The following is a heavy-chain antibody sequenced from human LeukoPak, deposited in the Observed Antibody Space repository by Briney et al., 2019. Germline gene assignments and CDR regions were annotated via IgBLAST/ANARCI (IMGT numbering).Heavy chain of an antibody. Sequence: PGGSLRLCCAASGFTFSSDWMNWDRQAPGKGLEWVASINHNGNVNYYVDSVKGRFTISRDNAKNSLYLQMSNLRAEDTAVYFCARGGGLDVWGQGATVTVSS. CDR3: ARGGGLDV. CDR2: INHNGNVN. D-gene: IGHD3-16*01. V-gene: IGHV3-7*03. J-gene: IGHJ6*02. CDR1: GFTFSSDW.